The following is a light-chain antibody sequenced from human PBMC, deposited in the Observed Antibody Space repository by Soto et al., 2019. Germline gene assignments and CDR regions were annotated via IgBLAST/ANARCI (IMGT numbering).Light chain of an antibody. CDR1: QSVLYSSNNRNY. CDR2: WAS. V-gene: IGKV4-1*01. CDR3: QQYYTPPPT. J-gene: IGKJ4*01. Sequence: DIVMTQSPDSLAVSLGERATINCKSSQSVLYSSNNRNYLAWYQQKPGQPPKLLIYWASTRESGVPDRFSGSGSGTDFTLTISSLQAEDVAIYFCQQYYTPPPTFGGGTKVGIK.